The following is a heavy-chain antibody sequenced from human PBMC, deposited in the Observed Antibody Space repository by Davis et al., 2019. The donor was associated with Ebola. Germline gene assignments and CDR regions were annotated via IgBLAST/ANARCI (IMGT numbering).Heavy chain of an antibody. CDR1: GFTFNKHA. CDR3: TRILRGY. D-gene: IGHD2-15*01. J-gene: IGHJ4*02. Sequence: GESLKISCPASGFTFNKHAMSWVRRAAGKGLEWVSSISGSGGSTAYADSVKGRFTISRDLSKNTLFLQMNSLRAEDTAVYYCTRILRGYWGQGALVTVSS. V-gene: IGHV3-23*01. CDR2: ISGSGGST.